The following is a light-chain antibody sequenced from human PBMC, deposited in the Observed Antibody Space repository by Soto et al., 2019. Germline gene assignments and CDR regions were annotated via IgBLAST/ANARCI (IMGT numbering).Light chain of an antibody. CDR1: QSVSSN. CDR3: QQYNNWPPTWT. Sequence: EIVMTQSPATLSVSPGESATLSCRASQSVSSNLAWYQQKPGQAPRLLIYGASTRATGIPARFSGSGSGTEFTLTISSLQSEDFAVYYCQQYNNWPPTWTFGQGPKVDIK. J-gene: IGKJ1*01. CDR2: GAS. V-gene: IGKV3-15*01.